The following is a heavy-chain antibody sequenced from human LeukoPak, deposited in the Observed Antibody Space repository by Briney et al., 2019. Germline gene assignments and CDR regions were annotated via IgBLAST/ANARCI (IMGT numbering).Heavy chain of an antibody. CDR1: GDSVSSYSAA. CDR2: TYYRSKWYN. V-gene: IGHV6-1*01. CDR3: AKDRYYGSGSQYLYYYYYMDV. J-gene: IGHJ6*03. Sequence: SQTLSLTCAISGDSVSSYSAAWNWIRQSPSRGLEWLGRTYYRSKWYNDYAVSVKGRITINPDTSKNQFSLQLNSVTPEDTAVYYCAKDRYYGSGSQYLYYYYYMDVWGKGTTVTISS. D-gene: IGHD3-10*01.